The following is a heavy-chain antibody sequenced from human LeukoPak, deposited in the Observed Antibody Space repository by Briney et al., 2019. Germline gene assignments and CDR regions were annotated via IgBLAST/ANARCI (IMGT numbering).Heavy chain of an antibody. CDR1: GYSISSGYY. J-gene: IGHJ4*02. CDR2: SYHSGST. V-gene: IGHV4-38-2*01. Sequence: SETLSLTCAVSGYSISSGYYWGWIRQPPGKGLEWIGSSYHSGSTYYNPSLKSRVTISVDTSKNQFSLKLSSVNAADTAVYYCARNLEITIFGVVILDYFDYWGQGTLVTVSS. CDR3: ARNLEITIFGVVILDYFDY. D-gene: IGHD3-3*01.